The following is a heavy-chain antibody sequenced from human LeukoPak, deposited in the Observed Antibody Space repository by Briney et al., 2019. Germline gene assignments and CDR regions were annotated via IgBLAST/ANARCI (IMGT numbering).Heavy chain of an antibody. CDR2: FYSGGSS. D-gene: IGHD5-18*01. Sequence: IQPRGALRLSCAGSWFTVRSIYMNWVRQAPGEGLEWGSSFYSGGSSYYADSVKGRFIISRDSSTDTLYLQMNSLRVEDTAVYFCARDRGYGYGFFDYWGQGTLVTVSS. CDR3: ARDRGYGYGFFDY. CDR1: WFTVRSIY. J-gene: IGHJ4*02. V-gene: IGHV3-53*01.